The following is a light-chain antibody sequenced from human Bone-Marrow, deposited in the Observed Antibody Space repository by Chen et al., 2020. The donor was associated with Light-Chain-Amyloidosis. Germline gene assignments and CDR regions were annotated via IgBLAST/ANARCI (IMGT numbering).Light chain of an antibody. CDR1: SSDVGGSNY. Sequence: QSALTQPASVSGSPGQSITISRSGTSSDVGGSNYVSCYQQHPVKSPKLMIYDVSNRPSGVSNRFSCTKSGNTSSLTISGLQAEKEADYYCSSYTSSSTYVFGTGAKVTVL. CDR3: SSYTSSSTYV. CDR2: DVS. J-gene: IGLJ1*01. V-gene: IGLV2-14*01.